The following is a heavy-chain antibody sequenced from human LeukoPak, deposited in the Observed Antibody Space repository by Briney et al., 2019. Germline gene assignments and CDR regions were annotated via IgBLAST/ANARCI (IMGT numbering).Heavy chain of an antibody. V-gene: IGHV4-34*01. Sequence: SETLSLTCAVYGGSFSGYYWSRIRQPPGKGLEWIGEINHSGSTNYNPSLKSRVTISVDTSKNQFSLELSSVTAADTAVYYCVRGRGYYVGYYYYYMDVWGKGTTVTVSS. CDR2: INHSGST. J-gene: IGHJ6*03. D-gene: IGHD3-3*01. CDR1: GGSFSGYY. CDR3: VRGRGYYVGYYYYYMDV.